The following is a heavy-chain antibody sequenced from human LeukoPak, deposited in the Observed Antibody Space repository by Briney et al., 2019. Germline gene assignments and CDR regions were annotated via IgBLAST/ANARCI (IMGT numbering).Heavy chain of an antibody. J-gene: IGHJ4*02. V-gene: IGHV1-69*13. D-gene: IGHD3-22*01. Sequence: SVKVSCKASGGTFISYAISWVRQAPGQGLEWMGGIIPIFGTANYAQKFQGRVTITADESTSTAYMELSSLRSEETAVYYCASFDSSGYWYYFDYWGQGTLVTVSS. CDR3: ASFDSSGYWYYFDY. CDR1: GGTFISYA. CDR2: IIPIFGTA.